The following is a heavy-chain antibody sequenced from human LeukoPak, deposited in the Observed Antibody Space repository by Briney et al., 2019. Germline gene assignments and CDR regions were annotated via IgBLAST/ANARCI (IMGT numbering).Heavy chain of an antibody. CDR2: IGVTGDT. D-gene: IGHD3-16*02. J-gene: IGHJ3*01. CDR1: GFTFSGYD. CDR3: ARGFVHAFDL. Sequence: GGSLRLSCAASGFTFSGYDMHWVRQPTGKGLEWVSAIGVTGDTYYAGSVKGRFTTSRENAKDSLYLQLDSDRAGYTAVRACARGFVHAFDLWGQGTMVTVSS. V-gene: IGHV3-13*04.